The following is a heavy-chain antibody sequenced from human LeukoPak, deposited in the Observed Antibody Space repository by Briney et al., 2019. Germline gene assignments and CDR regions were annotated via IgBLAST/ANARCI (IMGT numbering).Heavy chain of an antibody. V-gene: IGHV4-34*01. Sequence: GSLRLSCAASGFTFSSYGMSWVRQPPGKGLEWIGEINHSGSTNYNPSLKSRVTISVDTSKNQFSLKLSSVTAADTAVYYCARRAHNWFDPWGQGTLVTVSS. CDR1: GFTFSSYG. CDR2: INHSGST. J-gene: IGHJ5*02. CDR3: ARRAHNWFDP.